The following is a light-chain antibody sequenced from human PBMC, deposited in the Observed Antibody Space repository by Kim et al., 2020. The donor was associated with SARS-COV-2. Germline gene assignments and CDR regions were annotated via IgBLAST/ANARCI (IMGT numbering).Light chain of an antibody. CDR2: GSS. V-gene: IGKV3-20*01. CDR1: QSVRSNY. CDR3: QQYGSSPQFS. J-gene: IGKJ3*01. Sequence: EIVLTQSPGTLSLSPGERATLSCRASQSVRSNYLAWYQQKPGQAPRLLIYGSSIRATGIPDRFSGSGSGTDFTLTISRLEPEDFAVYYCQQYGSSPQFSFGPGTKVDIK.